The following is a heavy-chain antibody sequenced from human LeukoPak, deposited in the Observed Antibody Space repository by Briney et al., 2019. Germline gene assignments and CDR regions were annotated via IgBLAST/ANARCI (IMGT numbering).Heavy chain of an antibody. CDR2: IYSGGST. J-gene: IGHJ6*03. CDR1: GFTVSSNY. D-gene: IGHD3-10*01. Sequence: PGGSLRLSCAASGFTVSSNYMSWVRQAPGKGLEWVSVIYSGGSTYYADSVNGRFTISRDNSKNTLYLQMNSLRAEDTAVYYCARVHVVRGVISTRVYYMDVWGKGTTVTVSS. CDR3: ARVHVVRGVISTRVYYMDV. V-gene: IGHV3-66*02.